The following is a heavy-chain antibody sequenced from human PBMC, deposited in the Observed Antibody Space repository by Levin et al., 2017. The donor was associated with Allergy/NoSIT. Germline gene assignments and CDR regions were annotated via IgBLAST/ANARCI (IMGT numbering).Heavy chain of an antibody. CDR2: MYYSGST. Sequence: SETLSLTCTVSGGSISSYYWSWIRQPPGKGLEWIGYMYYSGSTNYNPSLKSRVTISVDTSKNQFSLKLSSVTAADTAVYYCARASHYYGSNFDYWGQGTLVTVSS. CDR1: GGSISSYY. V-gene: IGHV4-59*01. CDR3: ARASHYYGSNFDY. D-gene: IGHD3-22*01. J-gene: IGHJ4*02.